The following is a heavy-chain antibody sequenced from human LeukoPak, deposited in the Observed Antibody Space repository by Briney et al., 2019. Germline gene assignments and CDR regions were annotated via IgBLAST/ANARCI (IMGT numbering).Heavy chain of an antibody. J-gene: IGHJ4*02. CDR1: GFTFSSYS. Sequence: PGGSLRLSCAASGFTFSSYSMNWVRQAPGKGLEWVAAISTTSGNIYYADSVKGRFTISRDNAKNTLYLQMNSLRAEDTAVYYCAKTSDFDYWGQGTLVTVSS. CDR2: ISTTSGNI. CDR3: AKTSDFDY. V-gene: IGHV3-21*01.